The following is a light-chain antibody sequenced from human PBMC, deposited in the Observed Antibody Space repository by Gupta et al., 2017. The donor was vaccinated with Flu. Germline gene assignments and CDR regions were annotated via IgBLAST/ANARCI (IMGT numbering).Light chain of an antibody. V-gene: IGLV1-44*01. Sequence: QYGLTQPPTATGPPVQRVSISCSGSSSSIGSNTVNWYQHLPGTAPKLLIYVNNQRPSGVPDRFSGSKSGTSASLAISGLQAEDEADYYCASWDDSLSGQVVFGGGTKLTVL. CDR3: ASWDDSLSGQVV. CDR1: SSSIGSNT. J-gene: IGLJ2*01. CDR2: VNN.